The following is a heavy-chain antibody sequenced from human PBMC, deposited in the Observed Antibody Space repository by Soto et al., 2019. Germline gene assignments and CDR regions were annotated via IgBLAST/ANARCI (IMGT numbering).Heavy chain of an antibody. V-gene: IGHV3-21*01. CDR2: ISSSSSYI. Sequence: VGSLRLSCAASGFTFSSYSMNWVRQAPGKGLEWVSSISSSSSYIYYADSVKGRFTISRDNAKNSLYLQMNSLRAEDTAVYYCARVGGGYSYGPLYYGMDVWGQGTTVTVSS. CDR1: GFTFSSYS. J-gene: IGHJ6*02. D-gene: IGHD5-18*01. CDR3: ARVGGGYSYGPLYYGMDV.